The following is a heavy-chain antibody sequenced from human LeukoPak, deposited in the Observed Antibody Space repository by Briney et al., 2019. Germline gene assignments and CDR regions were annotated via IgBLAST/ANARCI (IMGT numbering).Heavy chain of an antibody. CDR1: GFAFSSYW. Sequence: GGSLRLSCAASGFAFSSYWMSWVRQAPGKGLEWVANIKQDGSEKYYVDSVKGRFTISRDNAKNSLYLQMNSLRAVDTAVYYCARANYQLLFDYWGQGTLVTVSS. CDR3: ARANYQLLFDY. V-gene: IGHV3-7*01. J-gene: IGHJ4*02. CDR2: IKQDGSEK. D-gene: IGHD2-2*01.